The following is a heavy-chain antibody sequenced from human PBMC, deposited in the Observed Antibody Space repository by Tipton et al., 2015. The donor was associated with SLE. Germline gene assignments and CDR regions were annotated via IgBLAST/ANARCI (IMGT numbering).Heavy chain of an antibody. V-gene: IGHV3-33*06. CDR1: GFTFSNFA. J-gene: IGHJ4*02. CDR2: IWFDGSNK. CDR3: AKSRGGNFMDFEH. D-gene: IGHD2/OR15-2a*01. Sequence: QVVQSGGGLVQPGGSLRLSCAASGFTFSNFAMHWVRQAPDKGLEWVAVIWFDGSNKHYVDSVKGRFTISRDNSKNTLYLQMNSLRDEDTAVYYCAKSRGGNFMDFEHWGQGTLVTVSS.